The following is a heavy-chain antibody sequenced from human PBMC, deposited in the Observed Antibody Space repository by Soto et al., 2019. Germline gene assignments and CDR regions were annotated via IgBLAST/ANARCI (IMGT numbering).Heavy chain of an antibody. CDR2: IYYSGST. J-gene: IGHJ6*02. CDR3: GRPAAASYYYYAMDV. V-gene: IGHV4-39*01. D-gene: IGHD6-25*01. Sequence: PSETLSLTCTVSGGSISGSGYYWGWVRQPPGKRLEWIGSIYYSGSTYYNPSLKRRVTMSVDTSKNQFSLKLTSLTAADTDVYYCGRPAAASYYYYAMDVWGQGTTVTVSS. CDR1: GGSISGSGYY.